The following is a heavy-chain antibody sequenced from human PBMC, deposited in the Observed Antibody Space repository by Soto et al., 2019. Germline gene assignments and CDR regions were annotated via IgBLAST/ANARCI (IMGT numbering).Heavy chain of an antibody. D-gene: IGHD1-1*01. Sequence: GESLKISCKSSGYSFTSYWIGWGRQMPGKGLEWVGIIYPGDSDTRYSPSSQGQVTIPADKSISTAYLQWSSLKASDTAMYYCAGHLTTGDDYWGQGTLVTVSS. CDR2: IYPGDSDT. CDR3: AGHLTTGDDY. V-gene: IGHV5-51*01. CDR1: GYSFTSYW. J-gene: IGHJ4*02.